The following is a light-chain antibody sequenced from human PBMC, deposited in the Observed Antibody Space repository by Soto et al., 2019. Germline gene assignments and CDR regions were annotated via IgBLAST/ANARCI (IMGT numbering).Light chain of an antibody. CDR2: EAS. CDR1: STDFVSYNR. CDR3: SLYTSENTYV. J-gene: IGLJ1*01. Sequence: QSVLTQPPSVSGSPGQSVTISGTGTSTDFVSYNRVAWYQQPPGTAPKLIIYEASNRPSVVPDRFSGSKSGNTASLTISGLQAADEADYYCSLYTSENTYVFGTGTKVTVL. V-gene: IGLV2-18*01.